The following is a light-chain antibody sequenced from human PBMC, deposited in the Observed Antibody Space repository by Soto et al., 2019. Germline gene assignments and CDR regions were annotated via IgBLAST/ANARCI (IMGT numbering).Light chain of an antibody. J-gene: IGKJ5*01. V-gene: IGKV3-15*01. CDR1: QSVSNN. Sequence: EIVITQSPATLSVSPGERVTLSCRASQSVSNNLVWYQQKPGQAPRLLMYGSSIRATGIPARFSGSGSGTEFTLTISSLQSEDFAVYYCQQHTNWPPIPFGQGTRLEIK. CDR2: GSS. CDR3: QQHTNWPPIP.